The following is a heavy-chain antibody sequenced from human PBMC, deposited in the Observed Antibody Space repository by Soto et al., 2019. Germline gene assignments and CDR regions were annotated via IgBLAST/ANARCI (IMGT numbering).Heavy chain of an antibody. CDR1: GGSFSGYY. CDR3: ARCDCSGGSCYYNWFDP. CDR2: INHSGST. J-gene: IGHJ5*02. D-gene: IGHD2-15*01. V-gene: IGHV4-34*01. Sequence: QVQLQQCGAGLLKPSETLSLTCAVYGGSFSGYYWSWIRQPPGKGLEWIGEINHSGSTNYNPSLKSRVTISVDTSKNQFSLKLSSVTAADTAVYYCARCDCSGGSCYYNWFDPWGQGTLVTVSS.